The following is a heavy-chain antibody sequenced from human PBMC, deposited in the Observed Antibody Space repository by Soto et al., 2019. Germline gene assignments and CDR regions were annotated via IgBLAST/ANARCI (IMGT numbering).Heavy chain of an antibody. CDR3: TRAGASDWNYVSTSS. J-gene: IGHJ4*02. Sequence: QLVQSRAEVKKPGASVKVSCKASGYTFTTSGFNWVRQAPGQGLEWMGWISAKSGNTNYAQKLQGRVTMTTDTSTSTVYMELKSLTSDDTAIYYCTRAGASDWNYVSTSSWGQGTLVTVSS. D-gene: IGHD1-7*01. V-gene: IGHV1-18*04. CDR1: GYTFTTSG. CDR2: ISAKSGNT.